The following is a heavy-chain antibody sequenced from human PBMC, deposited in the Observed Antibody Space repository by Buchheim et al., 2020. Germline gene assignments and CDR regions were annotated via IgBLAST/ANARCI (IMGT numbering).Heavy chain of an antibody. CDR3: ARGFRGYCNGTSCYYFDY. CDR2: IYYSGST. J-gene: IGHJ4*02. Sequence: QVQLQESGPGLVKPSQTLSLTCTVSGGSISSGDYYWSWIRQPPGKGLEWIGYIYYSGSTYYNPSLKSRGTISVDTSKNQFSLKLSSVTAADTAVYYCARGFRGYCNGTSCYYFDYWGQGTL. V-gene: IGHV4-30-4*01. D-gene: IGHD2-15*01. CDR1: GGSISSGDYY.